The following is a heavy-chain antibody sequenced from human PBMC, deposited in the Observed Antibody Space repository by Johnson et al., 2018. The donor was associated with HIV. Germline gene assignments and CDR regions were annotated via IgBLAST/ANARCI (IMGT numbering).Heavy chain of an antibody. J-gene: IGHJ3*02. V-gene: IGHV3-13*01. CDR2: IGTAGDT. CDR1: GFTFSSYG. Sequence: EVQLVESGGGVVQPGGSLRLSCAASGFTFSSYGMHWVRQAPGKGLEWVSAIGTAGDTYYPGSVKGRFTISRENAKNSLYLQMNSLRAGDTAVYYCARYSVSDDAFDIWGQGTMVTVSS. CDR3: ARYSVSDDAFDI. D-gene: IGHD2-21*01.